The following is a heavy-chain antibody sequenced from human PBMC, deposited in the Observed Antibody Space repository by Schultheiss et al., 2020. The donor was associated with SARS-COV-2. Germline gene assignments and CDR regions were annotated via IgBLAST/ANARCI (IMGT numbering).Heavy chain of an antibody. Sequence: SETLSLTCSVSGGSIRSYYWSWIRQPPGKGLEWIGYIYYGGSTNYNPSFKSRVTISLDTSKKQFSLKLTSVTAADTAVYYCARGGGNYQGSGSYYVPHHYYYYMDVWGKATTVTVSS. J-gene: IGHJ6*03. V-gene: IGHV4-59*12. D-gene: IGHD3-10*01. CDR1: GGSIRSYY. CDR3: ARGGGNYQGSGSYYVPHHYYYYMDV. CDR2: IYYGGST.